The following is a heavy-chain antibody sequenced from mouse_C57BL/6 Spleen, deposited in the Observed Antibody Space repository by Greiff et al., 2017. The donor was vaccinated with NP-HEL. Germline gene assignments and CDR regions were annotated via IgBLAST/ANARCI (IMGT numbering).Heavy chain of an antibody. CDR3: VPTTGWYFDV. CDR1: GFNIKDYY. V-gene: IGHV14-2*01. Sequence: VQLQQSGAELVKPGASVKLSCTASGFNIKDYYMHWVKQRTEQGLEWIGRLDPEDGEPKYAPKFQGQATITADTSSNTAYLQLSILTSEDTAVYYCVPTTGWYFDVWGTGTTVTVSS. J-gene: IGHJ1*03. CDR2: LDPEDGEP. D-gene: IGHD1-1*01.